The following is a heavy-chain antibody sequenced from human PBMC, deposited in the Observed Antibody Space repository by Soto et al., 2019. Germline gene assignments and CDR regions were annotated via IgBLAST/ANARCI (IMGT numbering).Heavy chain of an antibody. J-gene: IGHJ4*02. D-gene: IGHD1-1*01. CDR1: GYTFTSYA. Sequence: VASVKVSCKASGYTFTSYAMHWVRQAPGQRLEWMGWINAGNGNTKYSQKFQGRVTITRDTSASTAYMELSSLRSEDTAVYYCARPSTGTTGSFYFDYWGQGTLVTVSS. V-gene: IGHV1-3*01. CDR2: INAGNGNT. CDR3: ARPSTGTTGSFYFDY.